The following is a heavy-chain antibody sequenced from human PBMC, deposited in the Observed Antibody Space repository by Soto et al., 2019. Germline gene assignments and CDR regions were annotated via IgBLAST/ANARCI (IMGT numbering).Heavy chain of an antibody. CDR3: ARVAAARYWYFDL. J-gene: IGHJ2*01. CDR2: INHSGST. CDR1: GGSFSGYY. Sequence: SETLSLTCAFYGGSFSGYYWSWIRQPTGKGLEWIGEINHSGSTNYNPSLKSRVTISVDTSKNQFSLKLSSVTAADTAVYYCARVAAARYWYFDLWGRGTLVTVSS. D-gene: IGHD6-6*01. V-gene: IGHV4-34*01.